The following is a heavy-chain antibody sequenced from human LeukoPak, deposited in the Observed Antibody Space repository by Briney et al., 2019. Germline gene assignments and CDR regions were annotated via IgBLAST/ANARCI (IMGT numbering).Heavy chain of an antibody. CDR3: ARAYSNYDPYFDY. CDR2: ISSSSSYI. J-gene: IGHJ4*02. V-gene: IGHV3-21*01. Sequence: GGSPRLSCAASGFTFSSYSMNWVRQAPGKGLEWVSSISSSSSYIYYADSVKGRFTISRDNAKNSLYLQMNSMRAEDTAVYYCARAYSNYDPYFDYWGQGTLVTVSS. D-gene: IGHD4-11*01. CDR1: GFTFSSYS.